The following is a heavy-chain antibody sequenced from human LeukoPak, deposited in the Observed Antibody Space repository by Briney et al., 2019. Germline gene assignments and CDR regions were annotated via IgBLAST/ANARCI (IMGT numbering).Heavy chain of an antibody. V-gene: IGHV3-15*01. CDR2: IKSKTDGGTT. CDR1: GFTFSSAW. Sequence: GGSLRLSCAASGFTFSSAWMSWARQAPGKGMEWVGRIKSKTDGGTTDYDAPVKGRFTISRDDSKNTLYLQMNSLKTEDSVLYYCTTDILTAYTNLDYWGQGTLVTVSS. D-gene: IGHD3-9*01. J-gene: IGHJ4*02. CDR3: TTDILTAYTNLDY.